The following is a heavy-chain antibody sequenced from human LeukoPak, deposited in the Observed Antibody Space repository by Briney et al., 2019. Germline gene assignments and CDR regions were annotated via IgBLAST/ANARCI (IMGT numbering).Heavy chain of an antibody. D-gene: IGHD3-22*01. CDR1: GFTFDDSG. Sequence: GGSLRLSCAASGFTFDDSGLNRVRQAPGKGLEWVSNINWNGRNVDYADSVKGRFTISRDKAKNSLHLQMNSLRAEDTAVYFCARVRKLYYYESSHHRDASDSWGQGTMVIVSS. J-gene: IGHJ3*02. V-gene: IGHV3-20*04. CDR3: ARVRKLYYYESSHHRDASDS. CDR2: INWNGRNV.